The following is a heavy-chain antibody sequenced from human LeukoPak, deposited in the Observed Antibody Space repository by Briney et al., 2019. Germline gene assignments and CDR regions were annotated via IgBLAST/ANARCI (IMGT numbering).Heavy chain of an antibody. CDR3: AVRLVGPGAFGI. J-gene: IGHJ3*02. CDR2: IYTSGST. D-gene: IGHD2-8*02. V-gene: IGHV4-61*02. CDR1: GGSISSGSYY. Sequence: KSSETLSLTCTVSGGSISSGSYYWSWIRQPAGKGLEWIGRIYTSGSTNYNPSLKSRVTISVDTSKNQFSLKLTSVTAADMAVYYCAVRLVGPGAFGIWGQGTMVTVSS.